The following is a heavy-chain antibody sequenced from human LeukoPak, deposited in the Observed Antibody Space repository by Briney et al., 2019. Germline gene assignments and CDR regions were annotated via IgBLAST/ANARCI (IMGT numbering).Heavy chain of an antibody. V-gene: IGHV1-2*02. CDR2: INPNSGGT. D-gene: IGHD2-15*01. Sequence: PGASVKVSCKASGYTFTGYYMHWVRQAPGQGLEWMGWINPNSGGTNYAQKFQGRVTMTRDTSISTAYMELSRLRSDDTAVYYCARDPLSTEYCSGGSCYPLLSYYMDVWGKGTTVTVSS. J-gene: IGHJ6*03. CDR3: ARDPLSTEYCSGGSCYPLLSYYMDV. CDR1: GYTFTGYY.